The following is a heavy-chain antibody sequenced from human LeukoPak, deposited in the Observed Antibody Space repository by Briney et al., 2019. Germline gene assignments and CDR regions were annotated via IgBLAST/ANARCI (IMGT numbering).Heavy chain of an antibody. V-gene: IGHV4-59*01. J-gene: IGHJ5*02. Sequence: SETLSLTCTVSGGSTSSYYWSWIRQPPGQGLEWIGWMYSGGNTNYNPSLKSRVNISVDTSKNQFSLKLTSVTAADAALYYCARTSTAGTADNWFDPWGQGTLVTVSS. CDR1: GGSTSSYY. CDR3: ARTSTAGTADNWFDP. D-gene: IGHD1-14*01. CDR2: MYSGGNT.